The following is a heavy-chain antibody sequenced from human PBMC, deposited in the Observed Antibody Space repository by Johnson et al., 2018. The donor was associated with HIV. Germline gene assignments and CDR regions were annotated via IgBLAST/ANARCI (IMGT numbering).Heavy chain of an antibody. J-gene: IGHJ3*02. V-gene: IGHV3-33*01. D-gene: IGHD6-13*01. CDR1: GFTFSTYG. CDR2: MWYDGSNK. CDR3: TTDPIAAAGHDAFDI. Sequence: QVQLVESGGGVVQPGRSLRLSCAASGFTFSTYGMHWVRQAPGKGLEWVAVMWYDGSNKYYADSVKGGFTISRDTSRDTLYLRMNSRKTEDTAVYYCTTDPIAAAGHDAFDIWGQGTMVTVSS.